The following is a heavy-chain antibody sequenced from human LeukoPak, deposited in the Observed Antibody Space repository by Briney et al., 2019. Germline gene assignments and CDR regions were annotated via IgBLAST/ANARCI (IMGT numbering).Heavy chain of an antibody. Sequence: SSETLSLTCTVSGGSISSYYWSWIRQPAGKGLEWIGRIYTSGSTNYNPSLKSRVTMSVDTSKNQFSLKLTSVTAADTAVYYCAREGTHRDTWYHWFDPWGQGTLVTVSS. D-gene: IGHD6-13*01. J-gene: IGHJ5*02. CDR1: GGSISSYY. V-gene: IGHV4-4*07. CDR2: IYTSGST. CDR3: AREGTHRDTWYHWFDP.